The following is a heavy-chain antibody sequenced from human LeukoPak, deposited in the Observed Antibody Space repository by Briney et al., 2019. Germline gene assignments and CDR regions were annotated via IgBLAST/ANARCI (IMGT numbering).Heavy chain of an antibody. Sequence: ASVKVSCKASGYTFTSYAMHWVRQAPGQRLEWMGWINAGNGNTKYSQEFQGRVTITRDTSASTAYMELSSLRSEDTAVYYCASSAAAAGYYFDYWGQGTLVTVSS. CDR1: GYTFTSYA. V-gene: IGHV1-3*01. CDR3: ASSAAAAGYYFDY. J-gene: IGHJ4*02. CDR2: INAGNGNT. D-gene: IGHD6-13*01.